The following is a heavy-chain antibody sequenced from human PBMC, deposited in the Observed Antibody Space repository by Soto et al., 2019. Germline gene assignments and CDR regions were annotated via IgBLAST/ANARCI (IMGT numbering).Heavy chain of an antibody. Sequence: QLQLQESGPGLVKPSQTLSLTCTVSGGSISSGGYYWSWNRQHPGKGLEWIGYIYYSGSTYYNPSLTSRVTISVDTSKNQFSLKLSSVTAADTAVYYCARDLDGSGSYYYWGQGTLVTVSS. D-gene: IGHD3-10*01. V-gene: IGHV4-31*03. J-gene: IGHJ4*02. CDR2: IYYSGST. CDR3: ARDLDGSGSYYY. CDR1: GGSISSGGYY.